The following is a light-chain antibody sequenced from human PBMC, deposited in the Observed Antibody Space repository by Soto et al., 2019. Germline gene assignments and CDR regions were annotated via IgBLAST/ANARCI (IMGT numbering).Light chain of an antibody. J-gene: IGLJ1*01. V-gene: IGLV2-14*01. CDR1: SSDVGSYNF. Sequence: QSVLTQPASVSGSPGQSITISCTGTSSDVGSYNFVSWYQQLPGKAPKLMIYDVSNRPSGVSNRFSGAKSGNTASLTISGLQAEDEADDYCSSYTTSSNYVFGSGTKVTVL. CDR2: DVS. CDR3: SSYTTSSNYV.